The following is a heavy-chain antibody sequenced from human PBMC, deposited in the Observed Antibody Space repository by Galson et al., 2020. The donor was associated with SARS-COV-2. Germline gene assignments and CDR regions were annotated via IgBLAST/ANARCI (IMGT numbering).Heavy chain of an antibody. CDR1: GGSISSGDYY. CDR3: ARDATLVITTSPYYYYGMDV. CDR2: IYYSGST. Sequence: SETLSLTCTVSGGSISSGDYYWSWIRQPPGKGLEWIGYIYYSGSTYYNPSLTSRVTISVDTSKNQFSLKLSSVPAADTAVYYCARDATLVITTSPYYYYGMDVWGQGTTVTVSS. J-gene: IGHJ6*02. V-gene: IGHV4-30-4*01. D-gene: IGHD3-22*01.